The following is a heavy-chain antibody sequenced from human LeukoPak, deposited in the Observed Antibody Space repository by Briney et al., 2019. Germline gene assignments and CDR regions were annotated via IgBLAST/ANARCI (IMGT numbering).Heavy chain of an antibody. CDR3: AKDQPTDGYNSI. V-gene: IGHV3-23*01. CDR2: IHDRN. D-gene: IGHD5-24*01. CDR1: GFIFSNYA. Sequence: GGSLRLSCEASGFIFSNYAMSWLRQAPGKGLEWVSTIHDRNYYADSVKGRFTIPRDNSRSTLYLQMDSLRAEDTAVYYCAKDQPTDGYNSIWGRGTLVTVSS. J-gene: IGHJ4*02.